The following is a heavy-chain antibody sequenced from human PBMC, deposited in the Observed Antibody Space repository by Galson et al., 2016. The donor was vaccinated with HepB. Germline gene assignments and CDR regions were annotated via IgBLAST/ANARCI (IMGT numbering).Heavy chain of an antibody. J-gene: IGHJ4*02. D-gene: IGHD2-8*02. CDR1: GYPFTGYF. CDR3: ARGPSTGAYDY. CDR2: INPSTGDT. Sequence: SVKVSCKASGYPFTGYFIHWMRQAPGQGLEWMGWINPSTGDTNYAQRFQGWVTMTRDTSISTVYMELTILTSDDTAMYNCARGPSTGAYDYWGQGTLVTVSS. V-gene: IGHV1-2*04.